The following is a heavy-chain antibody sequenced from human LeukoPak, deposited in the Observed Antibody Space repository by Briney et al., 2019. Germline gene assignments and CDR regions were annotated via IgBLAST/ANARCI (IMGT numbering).Heavy chain of an antibody. CDR1: GDSISSYY. CDR3: ARPPHYYDTSGYSI. CDR2: VSNIETT. Sequence: SETLSLTCTVSGDSISSYYWSWLRQPPGKRLEWIGYVSNIETTNYNPSLKSRVTISVDTSKNQFSLRLNSVTAADTAVYYCARPPHYYDTSGYSIWGQGTLVTVSS. D-gene: IGHD3-22*01. V-gene: IGHV4-59*01. J-gene: IGHJ4*02.